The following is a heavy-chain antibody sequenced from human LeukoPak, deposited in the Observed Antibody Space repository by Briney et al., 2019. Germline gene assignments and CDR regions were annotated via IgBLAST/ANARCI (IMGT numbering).Heavy chain of an antibody. CDR2: ISSSSSYM. CDR3: ARGYCSSTSCWGFDY. D-gene: IGHD2-2*01. Sequence: SGGSLRLSCAASGFTFSSYGMHWVRQAPGEGLEWVSSISSSSSYMYYADSVKGRFTISRDNAKNSLYLQMNSLRAEDTAVYYCARGYCSSTSCWGFDYWGQGTLVTVSS. CDR1: GFTFSSYG. V-gene: IGHV3-21*01. J-gene: IGHJ4*02.